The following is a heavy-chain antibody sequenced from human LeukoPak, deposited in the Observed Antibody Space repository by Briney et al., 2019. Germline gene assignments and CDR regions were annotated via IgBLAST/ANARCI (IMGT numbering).Heavy chain of an antibody. J-gene: IGHJ4*02. CDR2: ISGSGGST. Sequence: GGSLRLSCAASGFTFSSYAMSWVRQAPGKGLEWVSAISGSGGSTYYADSAKGRFTISRDNSKNTLYLQMNSLRAEDTAVYYCARSIAVADTGFDYWGQGTLVTVSS. D-gene: IGHD6-19*01. CDR3: ARSIAVADTGFDY. CDR1: GFTFSSYA. V-gene: IGHV3-23*01.